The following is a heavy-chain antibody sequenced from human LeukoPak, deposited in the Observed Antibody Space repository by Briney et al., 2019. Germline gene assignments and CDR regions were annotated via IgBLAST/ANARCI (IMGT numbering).Heavy chain of an antibody. J-gene: IGHJ3*02. Sequence: SETLSLTCTVSGGSISSSSYYWGWIRQPPGKGLEWIGSIYYSGSTYYNPSLKSRVTISVDTSKNQFSLKLSSVTAADTAVYYCVRVMATIGDDAFDIWGQGTMVTVSS. CDR3: VRVMATIGDDAFDI. D-gene: IGHD5-24*01. CDR2: IYYSGST. V-gene: IGHV4-39*01. CDR1: GGSISSSSYY.